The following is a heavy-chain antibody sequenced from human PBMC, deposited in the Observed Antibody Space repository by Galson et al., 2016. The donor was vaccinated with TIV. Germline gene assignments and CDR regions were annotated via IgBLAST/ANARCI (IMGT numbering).Heavy chain of an antibody. CDR3: ARERVPPGPDIDSWFDP. J-gene: IGHJ5*02. V-gene: IGHV1-69*04. Sequence: SVKVSCKASGGTFNRNSLTWVRQAPGQGLEWMGTIIPIIGITNYAQKFQGRVTITADISTSTTYMELSSLRSEDTAFYYCARERVPPGPDIDSWFDPWGQGSLVTVSS. CDR2: IIPIIGIT. D-gene: IGHD2-2*01. CDR1: GGTFNRNS.